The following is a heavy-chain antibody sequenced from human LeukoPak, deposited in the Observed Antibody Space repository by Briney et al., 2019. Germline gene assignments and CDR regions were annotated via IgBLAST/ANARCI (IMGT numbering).Heavy chain of an antibody. J-gene: IGHJ4*02. D-gene: IGHD6-13*01. CDR1: GGTFSSYA. CDR2: IIPIFGTA. V-gene: IGHV1-69*06. CDR3: AQSSSYNSLSSDY. Sequence: ASVKVSCKASGGTFSSYAISWVRQAPGQGLEWMGGIIPIFGTANYAQKFQGRVTITADKSTSTAYMELSSLRSEDTAVYYCAQSSSYNSLSSDYWGQGTLVTVSS.